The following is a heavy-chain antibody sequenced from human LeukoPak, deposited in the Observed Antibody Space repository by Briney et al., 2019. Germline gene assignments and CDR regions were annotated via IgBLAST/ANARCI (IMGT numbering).Heavy chain of an antibody. CDR2: IYHSGST. CDR1: GGSISSSSYY. CDR3: ARDQAYSSSYY. D-gene: IGHD6-13*01. J-gene: IGHJ4*02. Sequence: SETLSLTCTVSGGSISSSSYYWGWIRQPPGKGLEWIGSIYHSGSTYYNPSLKSRVTISVDTSKNQFSLKLSSVTAADTAVYYCARDQAYSSSYYWGQGTLVTVSS. V-gene: IGHV4-39*07.